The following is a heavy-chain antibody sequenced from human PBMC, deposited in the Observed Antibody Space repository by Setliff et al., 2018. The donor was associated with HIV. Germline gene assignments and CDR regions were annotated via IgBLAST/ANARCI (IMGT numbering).Heavy chain of an antibody. J-gene: IGHJ4*02. V-gene: IGHV4-39*02. CDR3: TREGRGDPAMATTRIDY. Sequence: SETLSLTCSVSGDSISSGSYFWGWIRQTPGKGLEWIGNTYYTGFAYYNPSLKSRVTISLDTSKTHFFLNLTSVTDADTAVYFCTREGRGDPAMATTRIDYWGQGKLVTVS. D-gene: IGHD1-1*01. CDR1: GDSISSGSYF. CDR2: TYYTGFA.